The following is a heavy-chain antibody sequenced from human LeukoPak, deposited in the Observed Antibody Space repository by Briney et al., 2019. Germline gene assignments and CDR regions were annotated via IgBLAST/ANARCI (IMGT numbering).Heavy chain of an antibody. Sequence: SETLSLTCTVSGGSFSRSSYYWGWIRQPPGKGLEWIGSIYYSASTYYNPSLKSRVTTSVDTSKNQFSLKLSSVAAADTAVYYCARILAATTYFDYWGQGTLVTVSS. D-gene: IGHD6-13*01. CDR3: ARILAATTYFDY. CDR1: GGSFSRSSYY. CDR2: IYYSAST. J-gene: IGHJ4*02. V-gene: IGHV4-39*01.